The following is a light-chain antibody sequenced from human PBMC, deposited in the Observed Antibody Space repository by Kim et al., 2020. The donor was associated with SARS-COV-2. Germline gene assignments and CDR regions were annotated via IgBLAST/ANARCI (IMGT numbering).Light chain of an antibody. J-gene: IGLJ1*01. V-gene: IGLV2-14*03. CDR3: SSCTTGTTLV. CDR1: SSDVGGYNY. CDR2: EVS. Sequence: QSALTQPASVSGSPGQSITISCTGTSSDVGGYNYVSWYQQHPGKAPKLMIFEVSNRPSGVSDRFSGSKSGNTASLTISGLQAEDEADYHCSSCTTGTTLVFGTGTKVTVL.